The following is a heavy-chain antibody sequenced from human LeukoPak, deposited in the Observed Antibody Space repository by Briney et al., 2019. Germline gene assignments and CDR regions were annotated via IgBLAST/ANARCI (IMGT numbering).Heavy chain of an antibody. Sequence: GGSLRLSCAASGFTFSSYWMHWVRQAPGKGLVWLSDISSDGKTARYADSVKGRFTVSRDNAKSTLNLQMNSLRAEDTAVYYCGRVGEKGYWGQGTLVTVSS. CDR2: ISSDGKTA. CDR3: GRVGEKGY. J-gene: IGHJ4*02. CDR1: GFTFSSYW. V-gene: IGHV3-74*01. D-gene: IGHD3-3*01.